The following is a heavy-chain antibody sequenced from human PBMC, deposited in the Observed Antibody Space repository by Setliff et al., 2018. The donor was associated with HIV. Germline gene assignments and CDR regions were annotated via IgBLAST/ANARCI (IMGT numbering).Heavy chain of an antibody. CDR3: ASLQFTYYYDSSGFGSDPFDI. CDR2: SYHSGST. CDR1: GYSISSGYY. J-gene: IGHJ3*02. D-gene: IGHD3-22*01. V-gene: IGHV4-38-2*01. Sequence: SETLSLTCAVSGYSISSGYYWGWIRQPQGKGLEWIGSSYHSGSTYYNPSLKSRVTISVDTSKNQFSLKLSSVTAADTAVYYCASLQFTYYYDSSGFGSDPFDIWGQGTMVTVSS.